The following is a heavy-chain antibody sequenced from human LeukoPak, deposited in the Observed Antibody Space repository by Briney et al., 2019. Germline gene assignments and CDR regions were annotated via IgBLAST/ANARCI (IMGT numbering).Heavy chain of an antibody. Sequence: GSLRLSCAASGLTFSSYGMHWVRQAPGKGLEWVAFIRYDGSNKYYADSVKGRFTISRDNSKNTLYLQMNSLRAEDTAVYYCAKGGGYDYGLAFDIWGQGTMVTVSS. D-gene: IGHD5-12*01. CDR1: GLTFSSYG. CDR3: AKGGGYDYGLAFDI. V-gene: IGHV3-30*02. J-gene: IGHJ3*02. CDR2: IRYDGSNK.